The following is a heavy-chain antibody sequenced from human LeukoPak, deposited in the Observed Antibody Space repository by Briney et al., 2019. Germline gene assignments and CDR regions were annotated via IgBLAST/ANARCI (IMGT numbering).Heavy chain of an antibody. CDR2: FNSDGRNT. D-gene: IGHD3-22*01. CDR1: GFTFSTYW. J-gene: IGHJ4*02. V-gene: IGHV3-74*01. Sequence: GGSLRLSCAASGFTFSTYWMHWVRQAPGKGLVWVSRFNSDGRNTYYADSVKGRFAISRDNAKNSLYLQMNSLRAEDTALYYCAREVSEGFDFWGQGTLVTVSS. CDR3: AREVSEGFDF.